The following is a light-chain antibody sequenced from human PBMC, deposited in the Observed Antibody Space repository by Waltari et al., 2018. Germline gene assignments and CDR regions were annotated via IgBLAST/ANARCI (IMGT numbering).Light chain of an antibody. CDR1: QDINKN. Sequence: DIQMTQAPSSLSASVGDRVTITCQASQDINKNLNWFQQKPGKAPKVLIYDASNLRTGVPLRFSGSGSGTHFTFTISSLQPEDIATYYCQQYEKLPLTFGGGTKVGIK. CDR2: DAS. V-gene: IGKV1-33*01. J-gene: IGKJ4*01. CDR3: QQYEKLPLT.